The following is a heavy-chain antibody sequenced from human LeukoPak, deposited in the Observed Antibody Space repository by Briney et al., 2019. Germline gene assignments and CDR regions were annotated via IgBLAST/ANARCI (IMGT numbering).Heavy chain of an antibody. D-gene: IGHD6-13*01. CDR3: ARVGVSSRRGRWFDP. J-gene: IGHJ5*02. CDR2: ISSSSSYI. V-gene: IGHV3-21*01. Sequence: GGSLRLSCAASGFTFSSYSMNWVRQAPGKGLEWVSSISSSSSYIYYADSVKGRFTISRDNAKNSLYLQMNSLRAEDTAVYYCARVGVSSRRGRWFDPWGQGTLVTVSS. CDR1: GFTFSSYS.